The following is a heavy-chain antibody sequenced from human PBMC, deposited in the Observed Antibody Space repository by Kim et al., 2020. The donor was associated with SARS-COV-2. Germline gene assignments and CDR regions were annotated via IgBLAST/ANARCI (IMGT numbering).Heavy chain of an antibody. D-gene: IGHD3-3*01. J-gene: IGHJ4*02. Sequence: KCQGRVELTADEPTSTAYMELSSLRSEDTAVYYCARDQGFWSGYHYFDYWGQGTLVTVSS. CDR3: ARDQGFWSGYHYFDY. V-gene: IGHV1-69*01.